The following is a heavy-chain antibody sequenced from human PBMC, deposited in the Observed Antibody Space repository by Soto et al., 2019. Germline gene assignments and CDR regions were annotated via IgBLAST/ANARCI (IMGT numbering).Heavy chain of an antibody. D-gene: IGHD3-3*01. V-gene: IGHV3-74*01. J-gene: IGHJ4*02. CDR1: GFTFSSYW. CDR2: INSDGSST. Sequence: EVQLVESGGGLVQPGGSLRLSCAASGFTFSSYWMHWVRQAPGKGLVWVSRINSDGSSTSYADSVKGRFTISRDNAKNTLYLQMKTLRAEDTAVYYCASGHGFWSGYYEDYWGQGTLVTVSS. CDR3: ASGHGFWSGYYEDY.